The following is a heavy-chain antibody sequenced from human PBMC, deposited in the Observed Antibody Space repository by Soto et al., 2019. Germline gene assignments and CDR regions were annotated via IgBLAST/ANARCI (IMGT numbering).Heavy chain of an antibody. CDR2: IYYSGST. D-gene: IGHD2-2*01. V-gene: IGHV4-59*08. J-gene: IGHJ6*03. CDR1: GGSISSYY. Sequence: SETLSLTCTVSGGSISSYYWSWIRQPPGKGLEWIGYIYYSGSTNYNPSLKSRVTISVDTSKNQFSLKLSSVTAADTAVYYCAGSVVPAARSYYYYYMDVWGKGTTVTVSS. CDR3: AGSVVPAARSYYYYYMDV.